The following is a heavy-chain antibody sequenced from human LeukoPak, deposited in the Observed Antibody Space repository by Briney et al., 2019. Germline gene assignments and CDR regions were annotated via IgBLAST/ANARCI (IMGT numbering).Heavy chain of an antibody. CDR2: ISWNSGSI. V-gene: IGHV3-9*01. CDR1: GFTFDDYA. D-gene: IGHD3-10*01. J-gene: IGHJ6*02. CDR3: AKGQGVMDV. Sequence: PGRSLRLSCAASGFTFDDYAMHWVRQAPGKGLEWVSGISWNSGSIGYADSVEGRFTISRDNAKNSLYLQMNSLRAEDTALYYCAKGQGVMDVWGQGTTVTVSS.